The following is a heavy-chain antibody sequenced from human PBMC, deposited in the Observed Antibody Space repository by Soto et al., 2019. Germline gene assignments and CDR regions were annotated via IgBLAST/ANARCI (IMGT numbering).Heavy chain of an antibody. CDR3: AINLIMHGTRGFAP. D-gene: IGHD6-13*01. CDR1: GGSISSSNW. CDR2: ISHCGRR. Sequence: QVQLQESGPGLVKSSGTLSLTCGVSGGSISSSNWWSWVRQAPGNGLEWIGEISHCGRRNYNPSLRSRLIISLDESNSQFSLRLTSVTAADTAVYYCAINLIMHGTRGFAPWGQGTLVTVSS. J-gene: IGHJ5*02. V-gene: IGHV4-4*02.